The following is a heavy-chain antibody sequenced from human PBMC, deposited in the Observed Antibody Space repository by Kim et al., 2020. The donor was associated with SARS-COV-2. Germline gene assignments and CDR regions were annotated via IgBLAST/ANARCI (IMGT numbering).Heavy chain of an antibody. CDR1: GDSVSSKSAA. CDR3: ARDKYSGTYYVGFDY. D-gene: IGHD1-26*01. J-gene: IGHJ4*02. CDR2: TYHRSKWYS. V-gene: IGHV6-1*01. Sequence: SQTLSLTCAISGDSVSSKSAAWNWIRQYPSRGLEWLGRTYHRSKWYSDYEVSVRSRINISPDTSKNQFSLQLNSVTPEDTAIYYCARDKYSGTYYVGFDYWGQGTLVTVAS.